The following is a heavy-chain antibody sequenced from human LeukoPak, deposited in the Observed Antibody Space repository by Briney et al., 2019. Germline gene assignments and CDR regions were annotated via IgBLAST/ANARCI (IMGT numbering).Heavy chain of an antibody. CDR3: AKDSPPGYSSGWYWFDP. D-gene: IGHD6-19*01. V-gene: IGHV3-23*01. CDR2: ISGSGGST. CDR1: GVTFSCHA. Sequence: GGSLRLSCAASGVTFSCHAMSWVRQPTGEGLVWVSAISGSGGSTYYADSVKGRFTISRDNSKNTLYLQMNSLRAEDTAVYYCAKDSPPGYSSGWYWFDPWGQGTLVTVSS. J-gene: IGHJ5*02.